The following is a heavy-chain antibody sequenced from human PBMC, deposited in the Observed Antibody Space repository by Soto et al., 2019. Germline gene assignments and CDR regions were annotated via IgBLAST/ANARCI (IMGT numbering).Heavy chain of an antibody. J-gene: IGHJ4*02. CDR1: GDSISSYY. CDR2: IYYSVRI. Sequence: SENLSLTCTVSGDSISSYYWTWIRQPPGKGLEYTVYIYYSVRIYYNPSLKSLVTISVDTSKNLFSLNLTSVTAVDTAVYYCARVISSRDEYFDYWGQGTVVTVSS. V-gene: IGHV4-59*12. CDR3: ARVISSRDEYFDY. D-gene: IGHD2-2*01.